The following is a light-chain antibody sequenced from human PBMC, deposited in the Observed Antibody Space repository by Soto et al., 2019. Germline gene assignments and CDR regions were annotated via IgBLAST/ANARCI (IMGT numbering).Light chain of an antibody. J-gene: IGKJ3*01. CDR2: GAS. CDR3: QQWVT. Sequence: EIVLTQSPGTLSLSPGERATLSCRASQSVSSSYLAWYQQKPGQAPRLLIYGASSRATGIPDRFSGSGSGTDFTLTISRLEPEDFAVYYCQQWVTFGTGTKVDIK. CDR1: QSVSSSY. V-gene: IGKV3-20*01.